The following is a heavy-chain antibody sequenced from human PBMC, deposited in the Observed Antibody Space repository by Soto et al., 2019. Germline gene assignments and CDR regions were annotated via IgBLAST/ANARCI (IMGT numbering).Heavy chain of an antibody. D-gene: IGHD6-13*01. Sequence: PGGSLRLSCAVSGFTFSSYWMSWVRQGSWKGLEWVANIKKDGSEKYYVDSVKGRFTISRDNAKNSLYLQMNSLRAEDTAVYYCVRDHAVAASDYWGQAALVTVSS. CDR3: VRDHAVAASDY. J-gene: IGHJ4*02. CDR2: IKKDGSEK. V-gene: IGHV3-7*01. CDR1: GFTFSSYW.